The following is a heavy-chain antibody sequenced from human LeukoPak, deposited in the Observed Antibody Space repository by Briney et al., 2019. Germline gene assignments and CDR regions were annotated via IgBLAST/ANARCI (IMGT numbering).Heavy chain of an antibody. D-gene: IGHD2/OR15-2a*01. CDR3: ARSFYFDP. CDR2: INQDGGTE. CDR1: GFTFTNYW. Sequence: GGSLRLSCAAYGFTFTNYWLTWVRQAPGKGLEWVANINQDGGTEYYVDSMKGRFTISRDNAKNTLYLQMNSLRAEDTAVYYCARSFYFDPWGQGTLVTVSS. J-gene: IGHJ5*02. V-gene: IGHV3-7*01.